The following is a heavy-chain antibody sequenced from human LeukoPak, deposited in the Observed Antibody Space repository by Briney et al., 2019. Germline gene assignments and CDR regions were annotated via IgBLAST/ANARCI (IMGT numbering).Heavy chain of an antibody. V-gene: IGHV5-51*01. J-gene: IGHJ4*02. CDR1: GYKFTNYW. D-gene: IGHD3-16*01. CDR3: ARWGSDSLTYYFDF. CDR2: VDPTDSDT. Sequence: GESLNISCQVSGYKFTNYWIAWVRQVPGKGLEWMGIVDPTDSDTRYNPSFQGQVTMSADKSISTAYLQWSSLKASDSAIYYCARWGSDSLTYYFDFWGQGTLVTVSS.